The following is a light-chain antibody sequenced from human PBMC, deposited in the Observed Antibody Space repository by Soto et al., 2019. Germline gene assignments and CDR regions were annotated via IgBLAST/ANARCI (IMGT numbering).Light chain of an antibody. J-gene: IGLJ1*01. CDR2: EVT. CDR1: SSDVGAYNF. V-gene: IGLV2-8*01. CDR3: SSHAGSIHFYV. Sequence: SVLTQPPSASGSPGQSVTISCTGTSSDVGAYNFVSWYQQHPGIAPKLIISEVTKRPSGVPDRFSGSKAGNTASLTVSGLQAEDEADYYCSSHAGSIHFYVFGTGTKVTVL.